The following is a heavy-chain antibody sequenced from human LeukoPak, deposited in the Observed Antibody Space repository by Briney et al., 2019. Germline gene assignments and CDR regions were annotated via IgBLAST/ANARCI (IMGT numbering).Heavy chain of an antibody. D-gene: IGHD1-26*01. V-gene: IGHV3-23*01. J-gene: IGHJ4*02. CDR2: IGNNGGGI. Sequence: GGSLRLSCAASGFTFSTYTMYWVRHPPGKRLEWVSIIGNNGGGIHYADSVRGRFTISRDNSKNALYLQMNSLRVEDTAVYYCARAGIVGATSYYWGQGTLVTVSS. CDR1: GFTFSTYT. CDR3: ARAGIVGATSYY.